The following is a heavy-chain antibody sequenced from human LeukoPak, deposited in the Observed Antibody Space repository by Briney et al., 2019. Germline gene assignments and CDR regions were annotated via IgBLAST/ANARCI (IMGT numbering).Heavy chain of an antibody. CDR1: GFTFSSYA. CDR2: ISYDGSNK. D-gene: IGHD6-25*01. J-gene: IGHJ4*02. Sequence: PGGSLRLSCAASGFTFSSYAMHWVRQAPGKGLEWVALISYDGSNKCYADSVKGRFTISRDNSKNTLYLQMNSLRAEDTAVYYCARDKTSTAVFDSWGQGTLVTVSS. V-gene: IGHV3-30-3*01. CDR3: ARDKTSTAVFDS.